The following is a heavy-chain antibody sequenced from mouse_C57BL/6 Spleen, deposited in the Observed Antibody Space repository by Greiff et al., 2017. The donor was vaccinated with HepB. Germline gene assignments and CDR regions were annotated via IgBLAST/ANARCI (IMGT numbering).Heavy chain of an antibody. Sequence: VQLQQSGPELVKPGASVKISCKASGYTFTDYYMNWVKQSHGKSLEWIGDINPNNGGTSYNQKFKGKATLTVDKSSSTAYMELRSLTSEDSAVYYCASTTVVRRYFDVWGTGTTVTVSS. CDR2: INPNNGGT. J-gene: IGHJ1*03. V-gene: IGHV1-26*01. D-gene: IGHD1-1*01. CDR1: GYTFTDYY. CDR3: ASTTVVRRYFDV.